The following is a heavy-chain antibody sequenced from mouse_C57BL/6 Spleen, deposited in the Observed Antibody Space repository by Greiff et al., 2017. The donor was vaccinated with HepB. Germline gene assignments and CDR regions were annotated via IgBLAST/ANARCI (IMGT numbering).Heavy chain of an antibody. D-gene: IGHD1-1*01. Sequence: QVQLKESGAELVRPGASVTLSCKASGYTFTDYEMHWVKQTPVHGLEWIGAIDPETGGTAYNQKFKGKAILTADKSSSTAYMELRSLTSEDSAVYYCTRDGTVAMDYWGQGTSVTVSS. CDR3: TRDGTVAMDY. CDR1: GYTFTDYE. V-gene: IGHV1-15*01. J-gene: IGHJ4*01. CDR2: IDPETGGT.